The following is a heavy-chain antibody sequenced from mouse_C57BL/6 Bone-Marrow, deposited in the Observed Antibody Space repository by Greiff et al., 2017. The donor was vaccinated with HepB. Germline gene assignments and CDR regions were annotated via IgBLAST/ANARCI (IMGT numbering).Heavy chain of an antibody. V-gene: IGHV1-39*01. CDR2: INPNYGTT. CDR3: ARGVLITTVVTTDAMDY. D-gene: IGHD1-1*01. CDR1: GYSFTDYN. Sequence: EVQLQQSGPELVKPGASVKISCKASGYSFTDYNMNWVKQSNGKSLEWIGVINPNYGTTSYNQKFKGKATLTVDQSSSTAYMQLNSLTSEDSAVYYCARGVLITTVVTTDAMDYWGQGTSVTVSS. J-gene: IGHJ4*01.